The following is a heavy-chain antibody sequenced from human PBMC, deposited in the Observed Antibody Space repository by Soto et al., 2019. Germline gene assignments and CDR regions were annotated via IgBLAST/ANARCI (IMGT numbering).Heavy chain of an antibody. V-gene: IGHV3-23*01. J-gene: IGHJ3*02. CDR1: GFTFSSYA. Sequence: GGSLRLSCAASGFTFSSYAMSWVRQAPGKGLEWVSAISGSGGSTYYADSVKGRFTISRDNSKNTLYLQMNSLRAEDTAVYYCSGCSSTSCYVSDAFDIWGQGTMVTVSS. CDR2: ISGSGGST. D-gene: IGHD2-2*01. CDR3: SGCSSTSCYVSDAFDI.